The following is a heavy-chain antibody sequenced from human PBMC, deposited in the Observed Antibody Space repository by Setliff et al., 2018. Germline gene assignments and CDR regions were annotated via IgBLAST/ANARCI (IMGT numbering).Heavy chain of an antibody. D-gene: IGHD6-6*01. V-gene: IGHV1-69*05. CDR1: GYTFTNFG. CDR2: TIPIFGTT. Sequence: VASVKVSCKTSGYTFTNFGINWVRQAPGQGLEWMGGTIPIFGTTNYAQKFQGGVTIITDESTNTAFMQLSSLRSDDTAVYYCVREGVDRRSSTDYRYYMDVWGKGTTVTVSS. CDR3: VREGVDRRSSTDYRYYMDV. J-gene: IGHJ6*03.